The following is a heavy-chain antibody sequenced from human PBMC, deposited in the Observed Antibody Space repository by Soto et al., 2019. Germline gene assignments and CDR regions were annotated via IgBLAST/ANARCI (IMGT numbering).Heavy chain of an antibody. J-gene: IGHJ4*02. CDR1: GFTFSSYA. D-gene: IGHD2-2*01. V-gene: IGHV3-23*01. CDR3: AKDREDIVVVPAASDY. CDR2: ISGSGGST. Sequence: EVQLLESGGGLVQPGGSPRLSCAASGFTFSSYAMSWVRQAPGKGLEWVSAISGSGGSTYYADSVKGRFTISRDNSKNTLYLQMNSLRAEDTAVYYCAKDREDIVVVPAASDYWGQGTLVTVSS.